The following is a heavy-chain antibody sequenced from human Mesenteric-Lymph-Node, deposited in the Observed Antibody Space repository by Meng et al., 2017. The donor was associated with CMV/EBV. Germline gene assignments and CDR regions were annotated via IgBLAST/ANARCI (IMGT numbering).Heavy chain of an antibody. CDR2: SSDSGRTR. CDR3: ARLTTVTPSDPFDL. Sequence: GESLKISCAASGFIFSRYEMNWVRQAPGKGLEWVSYSSDSGRTRYYADSVKGRSTISRDNAKSSLYLQLDNLRGEDTAVYYCARLTTVTPSDPFDLWGQGTMVTVSS. D-gene: IGHD4-17*01. CDR1: GFIFSRYE. V-gene: IGHV3-48*03. J-gene: IGHJ3*01.